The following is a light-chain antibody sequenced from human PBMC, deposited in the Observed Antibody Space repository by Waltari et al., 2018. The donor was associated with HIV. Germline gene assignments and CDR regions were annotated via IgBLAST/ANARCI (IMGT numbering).Light chain of an antibody. CDR2: DNN. V-gene: IGLV1-51*01. J-gene: IGLJ2*01. CDR1: SSNLGNNY. Sequence: QSVLTQPPSVSAAPGQKITISCSGSSSNLGNNYVTCYQQLPGAAPKVFIYDNNKRPSGIPDRFSGSKSGTSATLGITGLQTGDEADYYCGAWDSSLSVVVFGGGTKVTVL. CDR3: GAWDSSLSVVV.